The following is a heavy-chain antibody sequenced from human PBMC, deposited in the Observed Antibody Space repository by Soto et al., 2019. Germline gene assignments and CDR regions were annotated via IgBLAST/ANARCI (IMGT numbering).Heavy chain of an antibody. CDR1: GFTFSSYA. J-gene: IGHJ6*02. D-gene: IGHD3-3*01. Sequence: PGGSLRLSCAASGFTFSSYAMHWVRQAPGKGLEWVAVISYDGSNKNHADTVKGRFTISRDNSKNTLYLQMNSLRAEDTAVYYSARGYDFWSGYYYPYGMDVWGQGTTVTVSS. CDR2: ISYDGSNK. V-gene: IGHV3-30-3*01. CDR3: ARGYDFWSGYYYPYGMDV.